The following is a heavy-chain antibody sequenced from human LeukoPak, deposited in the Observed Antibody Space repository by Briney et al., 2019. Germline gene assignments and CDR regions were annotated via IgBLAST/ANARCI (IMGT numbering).Heavy chain of an antibody. CDR1: GFTFSSYE. J-gene: IGHJ4*02. V-gene: IGHV3-48*03. Sequence: PGGSLRLSCAASGFTFSSYEMNWVRQAPGKGLEWVSYISSSGSTIYYADSVKGRFTISRDNAKNSLYLQMNSLRAEDTAVYYCARDAAIVGATSGFFDYWGQGTLVTVSS. D-gene: IGHD1-26*01. CDR2: ISSSGSTI. CDR3: ARDAAIVGATSGFFDY.